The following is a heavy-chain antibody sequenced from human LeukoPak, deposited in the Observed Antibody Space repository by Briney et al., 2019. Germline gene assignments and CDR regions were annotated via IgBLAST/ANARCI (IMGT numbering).Heavy chain of an antibody. CDR3: ARPQYNWNVLGYFDY. CDR2: ISSSGSTI. V-gene: IGHV3-48*03. Sequence: PGGSPRLXCAASGFTFSSYAMSWVRQAPGKGLEWVSYISSSGSTIYYADSVKGRFTISRDNAKNSLYLQMNSLRAEDTAVYYCARPQYNWNVLGYFDYWGQGTLVTVSS. D-gene: IGHD1-1*01. CDR1: GFTFSSYA. J-gene: IGHJ4*02.